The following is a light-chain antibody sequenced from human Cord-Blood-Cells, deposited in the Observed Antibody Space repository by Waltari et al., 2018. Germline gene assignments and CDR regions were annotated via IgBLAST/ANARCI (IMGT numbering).Light chain of an antibody. CDR1: SGHSSYA. CDR2: LNSDGSP. J-gene: IGLJ3*02. Sequence: QLVLTQSPSASASLGASVKLTCTLSSGHSSYAIAWHQQQPEKGPRYLMKLNSDGSPSKGDGIPDRFSGSSSGAERYLTISSLQSEDEADYYCQTWGTGIRVFGGGTNLTVL. CDR3: QTWGTGIRV. V-gene: IGLV4-69*01.